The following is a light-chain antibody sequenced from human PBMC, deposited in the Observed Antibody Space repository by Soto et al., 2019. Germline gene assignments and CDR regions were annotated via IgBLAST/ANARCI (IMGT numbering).Light chain of an antibody. CDR1: SSYVGGYNY. V-gene: IGLV2-14*01. CDR3: SSYTSSSTVV. J-gene: IGLJ2*01. CDR2: DVS. Sequence: QSALTQPASVSWSPGQSITISCTGTSSYVGGYNYVSWYQQHPGKAPKLMIYDVSNRPSGVSNRFSGSKSGNTASLTISGLQDEDEADYYCSSYTSSSTVVFGGGTKLTVL.